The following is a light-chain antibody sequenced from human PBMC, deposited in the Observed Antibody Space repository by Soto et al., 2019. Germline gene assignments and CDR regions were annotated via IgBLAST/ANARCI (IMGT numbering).Light chain of an antibody. CDR2: SAS. Sequence: EIVMTQSPATLSVSPGGRATLSCRASQSISDTLAWYQQKPGQAPRLLIYSASRGATGIPDRISGSGSGTDFTLTISRLEPEDFAVFYCQQYGNSPWTFGQGTKVDIK. V-gene: IGKV3-20*01. CDR3: QQYGNSPWT. J-gene: IGKJ1*01. CDR1: QSISDT.